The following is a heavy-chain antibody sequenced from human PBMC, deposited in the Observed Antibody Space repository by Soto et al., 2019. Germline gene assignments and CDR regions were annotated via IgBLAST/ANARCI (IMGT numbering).Heavy chain of an antibody. Sequence: GGSLRLSCAATGFPFSNYAMSWVRQAPGKGLEWVAHVRSSGAAADYPDSVKGRFTISRDNSKYMVYLQMNKLRAEDTAVYYCAKPPDYNWNDYWGQGTLVTVSS. CDR1: GFPFSNYA. CDR3: AKPPDYNWNDY. J-gene: IGHJ4*02. V-gene: IGHV3-23*01. CDR2: VRSSGAAA. D-gene: IGHD1-20*01.